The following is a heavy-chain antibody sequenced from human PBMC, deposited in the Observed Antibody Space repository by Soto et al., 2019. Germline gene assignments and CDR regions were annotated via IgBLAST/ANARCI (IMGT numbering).Heavy chain of an antibody. CDR2: IIPILGIA. J-gene: IGHJ4*02. V-gene: IGHV1-69*02. D-gene: IGHD2-2*01. Sequence: ASVKVSCKASGGTFSSYTISWVRQAPGQGLEWMGRIIPILGIANYAQKFQGRVTITADKSTSTAYMELSSLRSEDTAVYYCATPDVCSSTSCYAGIWDYWGQGTLVTVSS. CDR3: ATPDVCSSTSCYAGIWDY. CDR1: GGTFSSYT.